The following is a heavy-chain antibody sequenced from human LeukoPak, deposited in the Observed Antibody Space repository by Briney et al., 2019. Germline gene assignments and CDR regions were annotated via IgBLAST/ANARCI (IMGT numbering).Heavy chain of an antibody. Sequence: GRSLRLSCAASGFTFSSYGMHWVRQAPGKGLEWVAVIWYDGSNKYYADSVKGRFTISRDNSKNTLYLQMNSLRAEDTAVYYCARDQGSGWYDVDYWGQGTLVTVSS. CDR1: GFTFSSYG. CDR3: ARDQGSGWYDVDY. CDR2: IWYDGSNK. V-gene: IGHV3-33*01. D-gene: IGHD6-13*01. J-gene: IGHJ4*02.